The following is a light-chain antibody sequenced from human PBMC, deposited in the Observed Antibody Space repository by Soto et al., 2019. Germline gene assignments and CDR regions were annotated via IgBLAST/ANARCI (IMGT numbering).Light chain of an antibody. Sequence: QSALTQPASVSGSPGQSITISCTGTSSDVGSYNLVSWYQQHPGKAPKLMIYEVSKPHSRGSNRFSGSKSGNTASLTISGLQAEDEADYYCCSYAGSSFYVSGTGTKLTVL. CDR1: SSDVGSYNL. V-gene: IGLV2-23*02. CDR3: CSYAGSSFYV. CDR2: EVS. J-gene: IGLJ1*01.